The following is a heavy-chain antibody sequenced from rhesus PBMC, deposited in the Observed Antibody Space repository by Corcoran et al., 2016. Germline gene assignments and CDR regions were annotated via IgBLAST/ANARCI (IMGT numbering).Heavy chain of an antibody. J-gene: IGHJ4*01. V-gene: IGHV4S2*01. CDR2: IYGRGGNT. Sequence: QVQLQESGPGLVKPSETLPLTCAVSGASISSNYWSWIRQAPGKGLEGIGRIYGRGGNTDYNPTLKSRVTSSIDTSKNQFSLKLSSVTAADTAVYYCARERPDMIVVIADFDYWGQGVLVTVSS. D-gene: IGHD3-28*01. CDR3: ARERPDMIVVIADFDY. CDR1: GASISSNY.